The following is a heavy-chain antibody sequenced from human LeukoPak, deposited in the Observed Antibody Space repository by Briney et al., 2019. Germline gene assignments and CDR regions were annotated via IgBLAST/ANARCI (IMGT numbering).Heavy chain of an antibody. CDR3: VRDLGVDTSMIFFDF. D-gene: IGHD3/OR15-3a*01. V-gene: IGHV1-18*01. CDR2: ISAYNGNT. J-gene: IGHJ4*02. CDR1: GYSFTSFG. Sequence: ASVRVSCKASGYSFTSFGISWVRQAPGQGLEWMGWISAYNGNTRSAQKFQGRVTMTTDTSTSTAYMELRSLRFDDTAVFYCVRDLGVDTSMIFFDFWGQGTLVTVSS.